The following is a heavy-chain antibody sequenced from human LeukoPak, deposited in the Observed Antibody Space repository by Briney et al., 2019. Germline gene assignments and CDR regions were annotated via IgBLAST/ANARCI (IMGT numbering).Heavy chain of an antibody. V-gene: IGHV3-48*01. CDR2: ISSSSTTI. CDR1: GFTFSSYS. CDR3: ARDHHRRLYDSQARDTFDF. Sequence: GGSLRLSCAASGFTFSSYSMNWVRQAPGKGLEWVSYISSSSTTIYYAGSVKGRFTISRDNAKNSLYLQMNSLRAEDTAVYYCARDHHRRLYDSQARDTFDFWGQGTMVTVSS. D-gene: IGHD3-22*01. J-gene: IGHJ3*01.